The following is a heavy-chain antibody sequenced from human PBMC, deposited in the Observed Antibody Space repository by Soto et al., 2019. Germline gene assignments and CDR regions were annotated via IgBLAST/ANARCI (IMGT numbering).Heavy chain of an antibody. CDR2: IYSGGST. D-gene: IGHD6-6*01. Sequence: EVQLVGSGGGLVQPGGSLRLSCAASGFTVSSNYMSWVRQAPGKGLEWVSVIYSGGSTYYADSVKGRFTISRDNSKNTLYLQMNSLRAEDTAVYYCARGVSSSSAGDYFDYWGQGTLVTVSS. J-gene: IGHJ4*02. CDR3: ARGVSSSSAGDYFDY. CDR1: GFTVSSNY. V-gene: IGHV3-66*01.